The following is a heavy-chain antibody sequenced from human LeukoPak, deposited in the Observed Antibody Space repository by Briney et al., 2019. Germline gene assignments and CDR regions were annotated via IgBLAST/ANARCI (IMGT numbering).Heavy chain of an antibody. V-gene: IGHV4-39*07. D-gene: IGHD1-26*01. CDR1: GGSLSSGGYS. Sequence: SETLSLTCTVSGGSLSSGGYSWSWIRQPPGKGLEWIGEINHSGSTNYNPSLKSRVTISVDTSKNQFSLKLSSVTAADTAVYYCARDSGSFNQPPISDYWGQGTLVTVSS. CDR3: ARDSGSFNQPPISDY. J-gene: IGHJ4*02. CDR2: INHSGST.